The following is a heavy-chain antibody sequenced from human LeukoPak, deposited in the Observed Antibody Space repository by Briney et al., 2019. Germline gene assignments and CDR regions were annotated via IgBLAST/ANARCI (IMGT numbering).Heavy chain of an antibody. J-gene: IGHJ4*02. D-gene: IGHD3-22*01. CDR1: GGTFSSYG. CDR2: ISTYNGNA. Sequence: ASVKVSCKASGGTFSSYGINWVRQAPGQGLEWMGWISTYNGNANYAQKLQGRVIMTTDTSTYTAYMELRSLRSDDTAVYYCARDYGKTYYYDSGGRPFDNWGQGTLVTVSS. V-gene: IGHV1-18*01. CDR3: ARDYGKTYYYDSGGRPFDN.